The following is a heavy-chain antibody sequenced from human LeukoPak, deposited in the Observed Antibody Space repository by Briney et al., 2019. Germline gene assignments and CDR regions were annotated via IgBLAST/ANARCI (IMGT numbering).Heavy chain of an antibody. CDR3: AKLPRYCSGGSCYPLGMDV. Sequence: GSLRLSCAASGFTFSRYAMSWVRQAPGKGLDWVSGISGSGGTTYYADSVKGRFTISRDNSKNTQYLQMNSLRAEDTAVYYCAKLPRYCSGGSCYPLGMDVWGKGTTVIVPS. V-gene: IGHV3-23*01. D-gene: IGHD2-15*01. CDR2: ISGSGGTT. J-gene: IGHJ6*04. CDR1: GFTFSRYA.